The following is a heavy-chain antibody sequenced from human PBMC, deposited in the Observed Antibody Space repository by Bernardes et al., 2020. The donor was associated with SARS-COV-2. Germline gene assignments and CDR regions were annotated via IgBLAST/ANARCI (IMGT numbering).Heavy chain of an antibody. CDR1: GLTVSSYE. CDR2: ISGSTRTI. CDR3: TGIAMRVVGHHATEI. D-gene: IGHD3-22*01. V-gene: IGHV3-48*03. Sequence: GGSLRLSYTASGLTVSSYEMNWVRQAPGEGLEWISYISGSTRTIYYPDSVKCRCTISRDNAKNSLYLQMNSVRAEDTAVYNCTGIAMRVVGHHATEIWGQGTMVTV. J-gene: IGHJ3*02.